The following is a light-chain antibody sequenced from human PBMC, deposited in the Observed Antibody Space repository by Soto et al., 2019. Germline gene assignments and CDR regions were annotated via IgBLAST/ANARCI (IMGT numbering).Light chain of an antibody. J-gene: IGLJ1*01. CDR2: RNN. V-gene: IGLV1-47*01. CDR3: AAWDDSLSGYV. Sequence: QSVLTQPPSASGTPGQRVTISCSGSSSNIGSNSVYWYQQLPGTAPKLLIYRNNQRPSGVPDRFSGSKSGTSASLVISGLRSEEEADYYCAAWDDSLSGYVFGTGTKVTVL. CDR1: SSNIGSNS.